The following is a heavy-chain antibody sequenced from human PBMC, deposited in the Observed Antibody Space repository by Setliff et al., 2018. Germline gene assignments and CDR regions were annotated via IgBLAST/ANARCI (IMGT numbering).Heavy chain of an antibody. D-gene: IGHD3-22*01. J-gene: IGHJ4*02. V-gene: IGHV1-3*01. CDR1: GYTFTNFA. Sequence: GASVKVSCKTSGYTFTNFAMHWVRQAPGQRFEWMGWVNAGNGNTKYSEKFQGRVTFTRDTSTSTAYMELSSLKSEDTAVYYCARRDSTGYYGYSFDFWGQGTLVTVSS. CDR2: VNAGNGNT. CDR3: ARRDSTGYYGYSFDF.